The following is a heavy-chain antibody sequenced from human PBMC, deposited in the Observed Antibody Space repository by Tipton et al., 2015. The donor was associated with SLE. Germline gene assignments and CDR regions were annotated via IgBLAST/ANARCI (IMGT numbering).Heavy chain of an antibody. V-gene: IGHV1-8*01. CDR2: MNPNSGNT. CDR3: ARGSRISIVGVVIACGF. J-gene: IGHJ4*02. Sequence: QSGAEVKKPGASVKVSCKASGYTFTSYDINWVRQATGQGLEWMGWMNPNSGNTGYAQKFQGRVTMTRNTSISTAYMELSSLRSEETAVYYCARGSRISIVGVVIACGFWGQGTLVTVSS. CDR1: GYTFTSYD. D-gene: IGHD3-3*01.